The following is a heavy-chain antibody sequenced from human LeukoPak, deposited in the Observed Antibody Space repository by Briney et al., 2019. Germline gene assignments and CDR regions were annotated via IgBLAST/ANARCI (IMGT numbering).Heavy chain of an antibody. J-gene: IGHJ4*02. CDR3: ATLGDISGYYLRDY. D-gene: IGHD3-22*01. CDR1: GYTFTGYY. CDR2: INPNSGGT. V-gene: IGHV1-2*02. Sequence: GASVKVSCKASGYTFTGYYMHWVRQAPGQGLEWMGWINPNSGGTNYAQKFQGRVTMTRDTSISTAYMELSRLRYDDTAIYYCATLGDISGYYLRDYWGQGTLVTVSS.